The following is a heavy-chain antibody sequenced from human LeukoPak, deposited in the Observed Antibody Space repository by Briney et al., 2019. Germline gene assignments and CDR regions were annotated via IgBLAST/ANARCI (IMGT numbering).Heavy chain of an antibody. CDR2: IIPIFGTA. CDR1: GGTFSSYV. V-gene: IGHV1-69*06. J-gene: IGHJ4*02. D-gene: IGHD6-19*01. CDR3: AMGVGAPEDLAVAADFDY. Sequence: SVKVSCKASGGTFSSYVINWVRQAPGQGLEWMGGIIPIFGTANYAQKFQGRVTITADKSTSAAYMELSSLRSEDTAVYYCAMGVGAPEDLAVAADFDYWGQGTLVTVSS.